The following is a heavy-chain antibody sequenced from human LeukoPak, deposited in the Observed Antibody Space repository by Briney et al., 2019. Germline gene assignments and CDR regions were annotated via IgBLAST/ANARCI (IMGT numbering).Heavy chain of an antibody. D-gene: IGHD3-10*01. CDR2: INHSGST. V-gene: IGHV4-34*01. CDR3: ARGHYGSGSYYQARYYFDY. Sequence: SETLSLTCAVYGVSFSGYYWSWIRRPPGKGLEWIGEINHSGSTNYNPSPKSRVTISVDTSKNQFSLKLSSVTAADTAVYYCARGHYGSGSYYQARYYFDYWGQGTLVTVSS. J-gene: IGHJ4*02. CDR1: GVSFSGYY.